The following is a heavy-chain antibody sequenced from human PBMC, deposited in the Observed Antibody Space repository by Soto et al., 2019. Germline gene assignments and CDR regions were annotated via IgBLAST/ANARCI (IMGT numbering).Heavy chain of an antibody. V-gene: IGHV1-8*01. CDR1: GYTFTSYD. Sequence: QVQLVQSGAEVKKPGASVKVSCKASGYTFTSYDINWVRQATGQGLEWMGWMNPNSGNTGYAQKFQGRVTMTRNTSISPAYMALSSLRSEDTAVYYCARKHLGELSSPHDAFDIWGQGTMVTVSS. CDR2: MNPNSGNT. CDR3: ARKHLGELSSPHDAFDI. J-gene: IGHJ3*02. D-gene: IGHD3-16*02.